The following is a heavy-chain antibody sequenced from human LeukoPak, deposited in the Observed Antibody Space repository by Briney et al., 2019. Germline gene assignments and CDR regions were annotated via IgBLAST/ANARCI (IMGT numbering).Heavy chain of an antibody. Sequence: PGGSLKLSCAASGFTFSSYNMNWVRQAPGKGLEWVSSLSSSSHYIYYADSVKGRFTISRDNAKNSLYLQMTSLRAEDTAVYYCEPFGYYYMDVWGKGTTVTISS. CDR1: GFTFSSYN. V-gene: IGHV3-21*01. CDR2: LSSSSHYI. D-gene: IGHD2/OR15-2a*01. J-gene: IGHJ6*03. CDR3: EPFGYYYMDV.